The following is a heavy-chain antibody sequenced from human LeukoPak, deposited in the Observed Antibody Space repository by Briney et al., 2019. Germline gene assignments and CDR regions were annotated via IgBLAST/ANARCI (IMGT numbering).Heavy chain of an antibody. CDR3: ARFLKGSGWFDP. CDR2: ISYSGST. Sequence: SETLSLTCTVSGGSISSSSYYWGWIRQPPGEGLEWIGRISYSGSTYYNPSLKSRVTMSVDTSKNQFSLRLNSVTAADTAVYYCARFLKGSGWFDPWGQGTLVTVS. D-gene: IGHD6-25*01. J-gene: IGHJ5*02. CDR1: GGSISSSSYY. V-gene: IGHV4-39*01.